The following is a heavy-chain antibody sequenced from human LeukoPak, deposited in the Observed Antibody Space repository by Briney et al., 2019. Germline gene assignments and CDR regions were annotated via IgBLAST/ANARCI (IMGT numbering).Heavy chain of an antibody. CDR2: INPSGGST. CDR3: ARDRISVHWRIVATRKERTRDYYGMDV. D-gene: IGHD5-12*01. J-gene: IGHJ6*02. CDR1: GYTFTSYY. Sequence: ASVKVSCKASGYTFTSYYMHWVRQAPGQGLEWMGIINPSGGSTSYAQKFQGRVTMTRDTSTSTVYMELSSLRSEDTAVYYCARDRISVHWRIVATRKERTRDYYGMDVWGQGTTVTVSS. V-gene: IGHV1-46*01.